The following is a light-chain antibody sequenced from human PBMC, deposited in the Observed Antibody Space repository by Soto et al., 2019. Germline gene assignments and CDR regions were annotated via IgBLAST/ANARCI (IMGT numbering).Light chain of an antibody. J-gene: IGLJ3*02. CDR3: CSYAGSYTKV. CDR1: SSDVGGYNY. V-gene: IGLV2-11*01. CDR2: DVS. Sequence: QSVLTQPRSVSGSPGQSVTISCTGTSSDVGGYNYVSWYQHHPGKAPKLMIYDVSKRPSGVPDRFSGSKSGNTASLTISGLQAEDEADYYCCSYAGSYTKVFGGGTKLTVL.